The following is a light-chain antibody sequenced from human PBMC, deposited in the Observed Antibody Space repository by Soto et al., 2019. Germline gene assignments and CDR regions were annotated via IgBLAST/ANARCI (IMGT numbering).Light chain of an antibody. V-gene: IGLV1-51*01. Sequence: QSVLTQPPSVSAAPGQKVTISCSGKSSNIGNNFVSWYLQPPGTAPKVLIYDDHKRPSGIPDRFSGFKSGTSATLGITGLQTGDEADYYCESWDSSLSAVLFGGGTKVTVL. CDR1: SSNIGNNF. CDR3: ESWDSSLSAVL. J-gene: IGLJ2*01. CDR2: DDH.